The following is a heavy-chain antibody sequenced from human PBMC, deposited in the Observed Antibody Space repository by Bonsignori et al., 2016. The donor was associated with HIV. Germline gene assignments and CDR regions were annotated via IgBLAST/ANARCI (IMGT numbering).Heavy chain of an antibody. CDR2: MNPNSGNT. J-gene: IGHJ4*02. D-gene: IGHD1-14*01. Sequence: WVRQAPGQGLEWMGWMNPNSGNTGYAQKFQGRVTMTRNTSISTAYMELSSLRSEDTAVYYCARMAANLPYVYWGQGTLVTVSS. V-gene: IGHV1-8*01. CDR3: ARMAANLPYVY.